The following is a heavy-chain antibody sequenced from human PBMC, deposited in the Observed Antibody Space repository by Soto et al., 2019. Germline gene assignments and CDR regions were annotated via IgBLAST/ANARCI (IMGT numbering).Heavy chain of an antibody. CDR1: GFTFSDYW. CDR2: VDIDGRAT. CDR3: VRGYALGSFDS. Sequence: EAQLVESGGGLGQPGGSLRLSCAASGFTFSDYWIPWVRQAPRKGLVWVSRVDIDGRATTYSDSVKGRFTISRDNAKKTVHLQLNSLRRDDTAVYYCVRGYALGSFDSWGQGTLVTVSS. V-gene: IGHV3-74*01. J-gene: IGHJ4*02. D-gene: IGHD3-16*01.